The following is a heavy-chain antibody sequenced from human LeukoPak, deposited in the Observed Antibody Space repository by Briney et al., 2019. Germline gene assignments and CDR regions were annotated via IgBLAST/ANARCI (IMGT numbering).Heavy chain of an antibody. V-gene: IGHV3-48*02. CDR1: GFTFSSYS. CDR3: ARGVRYFDPYYFDY. D-gene: IGHD3-9*01. J-gene: IGHJ4*02. CDR2: ISSSSSTI. Sequence: GGSLRLSCAASGFTFSSYSMNWVRQAPGKGLEWVSYISSSSSTIYYADSVKGRFTIPRDNAKNSLYLQMNSLRDEDTAVYYCARGVRYFDPYYFDYWGQGTLVTVSS.